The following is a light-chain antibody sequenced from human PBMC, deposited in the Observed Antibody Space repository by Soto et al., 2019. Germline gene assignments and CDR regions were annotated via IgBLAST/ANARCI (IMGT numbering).Light chain of an antibody. Sequence: QSALTQPASVSGSPGQSITISCTGTSSDVGDFDCVSWYQQHPGKAPKLMIYEVSDRPSGVSNRFSGSKSGDTASLTISGLQAEDEADYYCSSYTSSNTLVFGGGTKLTVL. CDR3: SSYTSSNTLV. CDR1: SSDVGDFDC. CDR2: EVS. J-gene: IGLJ2*01. V-gene: IGLV2-14*01.